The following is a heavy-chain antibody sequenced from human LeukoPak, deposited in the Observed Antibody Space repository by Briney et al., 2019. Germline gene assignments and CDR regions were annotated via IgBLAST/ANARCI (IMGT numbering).Heavy chain of an antibody. CDR3: ARVVRHYDFWSGYYELDP. J-gene: IGHJ5*02. CDR2: MNPNSGNT. V-gene: IGHV1-8*03. D-gene: IGHD3-3*01. CDR1: GGTFSSYA. Sequence: ASVKVSCKASGGTFSSYAISWVRQATGQGLEWMGWMNPNSGNTGYAQKFQGRVTITRNTSISTAYMELSSLRSEDTAVYYCARVVRHYDFWSGYYELDPWGQGTLVTVSS.